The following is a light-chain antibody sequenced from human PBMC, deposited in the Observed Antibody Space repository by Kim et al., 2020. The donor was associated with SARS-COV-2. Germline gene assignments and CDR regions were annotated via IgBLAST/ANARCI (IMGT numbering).Light chain of an antibody. CDR2: DVK. CDR1: AHDSVFHNY. CDR3: CSYAGSNTWV. V-gene: IGLV2-11*03. J-gene: IGLJ1*01. Sequence: GQSRPLPPTGTAHDSVFHNYASWYKQHPGKAPKFRIYDVKKRPSGVPDRFSGSKSGNTASLTISGLQAEDEGDYYCCSYAGSNTWVFGNGTKVTVL.